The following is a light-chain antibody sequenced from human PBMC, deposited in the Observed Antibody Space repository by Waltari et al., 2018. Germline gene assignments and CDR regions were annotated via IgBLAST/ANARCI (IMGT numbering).Light chain of an antibody. J-gene: IGLJ2*01. CDR1: SSDVGSYNR. V-gene: IGLV2-18*02. CDR2: EVN. Sequence: QSALTQPPSVSGPPGQSVTISCTGTSSDVGSYNRVSWYQQPPGTAPKLMIYEVNNRPSRVPDRFSGSRSGNTASLTISGLQAEDEGDYYCASYTGGTTILFGGGTRLTVL. CDR3: ASYTGGTTIL.